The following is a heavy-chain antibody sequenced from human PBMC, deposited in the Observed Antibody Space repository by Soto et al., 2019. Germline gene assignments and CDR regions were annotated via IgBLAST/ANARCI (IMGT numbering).Heavy chain of an antibody. Sequence: XESLTISGKGSGYSFTSYWISGVGQMPGKGLEWMGRIDPSDSYTNYSPSFQGHVTISADKSISTAYLQWSSLKASDTAMYYCARVDYCSSTSCYRHYYYGMDVWGQGTTVTVSS. CDR3: ARVDYCSSTSCYRHYYYGMDV. CDR2: IDPSDSYT. V-gene: IGHV5-10-1*01. CDR1: GYSFTSYW. J-gene: IGHJ6*02. D-gene: IGHD2-2*02.